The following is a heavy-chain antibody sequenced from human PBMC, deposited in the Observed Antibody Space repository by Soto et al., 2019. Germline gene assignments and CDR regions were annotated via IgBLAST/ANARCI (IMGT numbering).Heavy chain of an antibody. V-gene: IGHV4-59*08. CDR2: IYYSGST. Sequence: SETLSLTCTVSGGSISSYYWSWIRQPPGKGLEWIGYIYYSGSTNYNPSLKSRVTISVDTSKNQFSLKLSSVTAADTAVYYCARYAYYDILTGYSYYMDVWGKGTTVTVSS. CDR1: GGSISSYY. CDR3: ARYAYYDILTGYSYYMDV. D-gene: IGHD3-9*01. J-gene: IGHJ6*03.